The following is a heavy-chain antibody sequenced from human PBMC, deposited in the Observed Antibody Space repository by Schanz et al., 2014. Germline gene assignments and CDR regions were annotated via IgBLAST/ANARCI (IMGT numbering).Heavy chain of an antibody. CDR3: ARGRTFDY. Sequence: QEQLVQSGAEVRKPGASVKVSCKASGYTFVSYSMHWVRQAPGQGLEWMGWINAANGNTRYSQKFRGRVTMTRNTSMSTAYIELHILTSEDTAVYYCARGRTFDYWGQGTLVTVSS. CDR2: INAANGNT. V-gene: IGHV1-8*02. CDR1: GYTFVSYS. J-gene: IGHJ4*02.